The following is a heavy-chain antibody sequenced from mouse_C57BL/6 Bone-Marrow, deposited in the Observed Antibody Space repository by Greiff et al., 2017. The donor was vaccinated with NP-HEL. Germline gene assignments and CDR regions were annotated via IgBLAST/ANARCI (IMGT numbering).Heavy chain of an antibody. V-gene: IGHV1-50*01. CDR1: GYTFTSYW. D-gene: IGHD2-4*01. Sequence: QVQLKQPGAELVKPGASVKLSCKASGYTFTSYWLQWVQQRPGQGLEWIVEIDPSDSYTTSNQKFKGQATLTLDTASSTAYMQLSSLTSEDSAVYYCAVDYDYDESFAYWGQGTLVTVSA. J-gene: IGHJ3*01. CDR3: AVDYDYDESFAY. CDR2: IDPSDSYT.